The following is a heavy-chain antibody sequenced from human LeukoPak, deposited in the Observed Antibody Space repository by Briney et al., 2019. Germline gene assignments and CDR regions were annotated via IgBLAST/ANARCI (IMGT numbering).Heavy chain of an antibody. V-gene: IGHV3-23*01. CDR3: AKNFWSDKYYYYYMDV. Sequence: GGSLRLSCAASGFPFSSYVMSWVRQAPGKGLQWVSGISGSGGTTYDADSVKGRFTISRDNSKNTLYLQMNSLRAEDTAVYYCAKNFWSDKYYYYYMDVWGKGTTVTVSS. CDR2: ISGSGGTT. D-gene: IGHD3-3*01. J-gene: IGHJ6*03. CDR1: GFPFSSYV.